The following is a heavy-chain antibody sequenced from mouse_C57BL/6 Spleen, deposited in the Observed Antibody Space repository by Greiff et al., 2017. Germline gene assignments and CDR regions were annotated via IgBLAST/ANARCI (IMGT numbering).Heavy chain of an antibody. CDR1: GYTFTDYH. V-gene: IGHV1-26*01. CDR3: AMDWFAY. D-gene: IGHD1-1*02. CDR2: INPNNGGT. J-gene: IGHJ3*01. Sequence: EVQLQQSGPELVKPGASVKISCKASGYTFTDYHMNWVKQSHGKSLEWIGDINPNNGGTSYNQKFKGKATLTVDKSSSTAYMELRSLKSEDSAVYYCAMDWFAYWGQGTLVTVSA.